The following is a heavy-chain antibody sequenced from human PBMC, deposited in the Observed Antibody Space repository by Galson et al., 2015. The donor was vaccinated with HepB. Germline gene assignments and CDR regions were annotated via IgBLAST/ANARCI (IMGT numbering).Heavy chain of an antibody. CDR2: INGDGGGT. CDR3: ARDAVHGRGGPYSGLDV. V-gene: IGHV3-74*01. Sequence: SLRLSYAASGVPLRFYGMYWVRQAPGKGLVWVSHINGDGGGTQYAASVKGRFTIPRDIAKTTVYLQMNSLRAEDTAVYYCARDAVHGRGGPYSGLDVWGQGTTVSVSS. CDR1: GVPLRFYG. D-gene: IGHD2-15*01. J-gene: IGHJ6*02.